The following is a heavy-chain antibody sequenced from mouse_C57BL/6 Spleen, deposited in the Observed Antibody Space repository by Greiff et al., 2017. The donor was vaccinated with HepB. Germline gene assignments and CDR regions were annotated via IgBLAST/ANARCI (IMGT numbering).Heavy chain of an antibody. V-gene: IGHV1-18*01. J-gene: IGHJ3*01. CDR3: AVLLAY. CDR2: INPNNGGT. CDR1: GYTFTDYN. D-gene: IGHD2-10*01. Sequence: EVQLQQSGPELVKPGASVKISCKASGYTFTDYNMDWVKQSHGKSLEWIGEINPNNGGTNYNQKFKGKATLTVDKSSSTAYMELRSLTSEDTAVYYCAVLLAYWGQGTLVTVSA.